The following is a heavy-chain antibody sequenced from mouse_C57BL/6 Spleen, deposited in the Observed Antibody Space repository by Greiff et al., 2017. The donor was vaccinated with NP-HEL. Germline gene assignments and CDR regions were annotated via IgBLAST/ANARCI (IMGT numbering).Heavy chain of an antibody. V-gene: IGHV5-6*01. CDR2: ISSGGRYT. D-gene: IGHD1-1*01. Sequence: EVHLVESGGDLVKPGGSLKLSCAASGFTFSSYGMSWVRQTPDKRLEWVATISSGGRYTYYPDSVKGRFTISRDNAKNTLYLQMSSLKSEDTAMYYCARHRTDRSSPFDYWGQGTTLTVSS. CDR3: ARHRTDRSSPFDY. CDR1: GFTFSSYG. J-gene: IGHJ2*01.